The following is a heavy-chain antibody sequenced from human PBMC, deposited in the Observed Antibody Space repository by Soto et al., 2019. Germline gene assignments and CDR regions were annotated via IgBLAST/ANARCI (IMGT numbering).Heavy chain of an antibody. CDR3: ARDRVEGFGELRGCFGP. D-gene: IGHD3-10*01. J-gene: IGHJ5*02. CDR2: INAGNGNT. V-gene: IGHV1-3*01. CDR1: GYTFTSYA. Sequence: QVQLVQSGAEVKKPGASVKVSCKASGYTFTSYAMHWVRQAPGQRLEWMGWINAGNGNTKYSQKFQGRVTITRDTSASTAYMELSSLRSEDTAVYYCARDRVEGFGELRGCFGPWGQGTLVTVSS.